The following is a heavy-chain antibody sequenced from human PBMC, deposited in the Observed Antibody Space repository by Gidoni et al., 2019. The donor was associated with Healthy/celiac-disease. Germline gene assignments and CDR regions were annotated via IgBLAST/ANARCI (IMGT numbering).Heavy chain of an antibody. V-gene: IGHV1-18*01. CDR1: GYPFPSYG. D-gene: IGHD2-2*02. Sequence: QVQLVQSGAEVKKPGASVKVSCKASGYPFPSYGISWVRQAPGQGLEWMGWISAYNGNTNYAQKLQGRVTMTTDTSTSTAYMELRSLRSDDTAVYYCARGPFYCSSTSCYNGGDWFDPWGQGTLVTVSS. J-gene: IGHJ5*02. CDR3: ARGPFYCSSTSCYNGGDWFDP. CDR2: ISAYNGNT.